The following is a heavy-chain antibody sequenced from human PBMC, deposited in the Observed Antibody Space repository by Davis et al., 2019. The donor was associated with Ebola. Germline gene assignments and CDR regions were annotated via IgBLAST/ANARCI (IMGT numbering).Heavy chain of an antibody. CDR3: ARYSREYYYGSGSYSNWFDP. CDR2: IYYSGGA. Sequence: MPSETLSLTCTVSGDSISGYYWSWIRQPPGKGLEWIGYIYYSGGAIYNPSLKSRVTISVDTSKNQFSLKLSSVTAADTAMYYCARYSREYYYGSGSYSNWFDPWGQGTLVTVSS. J-gene: IGHJ5*02. D-gene: IGHD3-10*01. CDR1: GDSISGYY. V-gene: IGHV4-59*08.